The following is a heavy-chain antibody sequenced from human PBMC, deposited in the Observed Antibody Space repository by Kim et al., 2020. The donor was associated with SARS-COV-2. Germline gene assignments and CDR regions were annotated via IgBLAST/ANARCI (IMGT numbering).Heavy chain of an antibody. V-gene: IGHV5-51*01. CDR2: IYPGDSDT. Sequence: GESLKISCKGSGYSFTSYWIGWVRQMPGKGLEWMGIIYPGDSDTRYSPSFQGQVTISADKSISTAYLQWSSLKASDTAMYYCARYLYDFWSGYMPLTEISYGMDVWGQGTTVTVSS. CDR1: GYSFTSYW. CDR3: ARYLYDFWSGYMPLTEISYGMDV. D-gene: IGHD3-3*01. J-gene: IGHJ6*02.